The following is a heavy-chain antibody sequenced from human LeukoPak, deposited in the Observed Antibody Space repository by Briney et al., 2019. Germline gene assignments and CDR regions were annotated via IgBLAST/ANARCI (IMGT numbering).Heavy chain of an antibody. D-gene: IGHD4-23*01. CDR1: GGTFSSYA. CDR3: ARGWLAETTMVTPYNS. V-gene: IGHV1-69*13. Sequence: ASVKVSCKASGGTFSSYAISWVRQAPGQGLEWMGGITPIFGTANYAQKFQGRVTITAVESMSTAYMELSSLRSEDTAVYYCARGWLAETTMVTPYNSWGQGTLVTVSS. J-gene: IGHJ5*02. CDR2: ITPIFGTA.